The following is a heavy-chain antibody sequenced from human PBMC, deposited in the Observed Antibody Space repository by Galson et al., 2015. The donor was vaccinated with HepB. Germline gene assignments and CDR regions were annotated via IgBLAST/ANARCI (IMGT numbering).Heavy chain of an antibody. CDR2: IWYDGSNK. J-gene: IGHJ2*01. Sequence: SLRLSCAASGFTFSSYGMHWVRQAPGKGLEWVAVIWYDGSNKYYADSVKGRFTISRDNSKNTLYLQMNSLRAEDTAVYYCARGSHCSSNNCYPYWYFDLWGRGTLVTVSS. CDR1: GFTFSSYG. D-gene: IGHD2-2*01. V-gene: IGHV3-33*01. CDR3: ARGSHCSSNNCYPYWYFDL.